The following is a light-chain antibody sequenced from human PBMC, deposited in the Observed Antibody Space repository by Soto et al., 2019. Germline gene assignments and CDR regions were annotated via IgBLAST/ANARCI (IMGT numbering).Light chain of an antibody. CDR3: GTWDSSLSAGV. Sequence: QSVLTQPPSVSAAPGQKVTISCSGSSSNIGKNYVSWYQQLPGTAPKLLIYENDKRPSGIPDRFSGSKTGTSATLGITGRQTGDEADYHCGTWDSSLSAGVFGTVTKLTVL. CDR2: END. CDR1: SSNIGKNY. J-gene: IGLJ1*01. V-gene: IGLV1-51*02.